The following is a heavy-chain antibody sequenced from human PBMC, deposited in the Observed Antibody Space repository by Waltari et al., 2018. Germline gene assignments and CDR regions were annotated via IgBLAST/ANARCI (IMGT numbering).Heavy chain of an antibody. CDR3: ARRIAAAEIGAFDI. CDR2: INPNSGGT. D-gene: IGHD6-13*01. V-gene: IGHV1-2*04. Sequence: QVQLVQSGAEVKKPGASVKVSCKASGYTFTGYYMHWVRLAPGQGLEWMGWINPNSGGTNYAQKFQGWVTMTRDTSISTAYMELSRLRSDDTAVYYCARRIAAAEIGAFDIWGQGTMVTVSS. J-gene: IGHJ3*02. CDR1: GYTFTGYY.